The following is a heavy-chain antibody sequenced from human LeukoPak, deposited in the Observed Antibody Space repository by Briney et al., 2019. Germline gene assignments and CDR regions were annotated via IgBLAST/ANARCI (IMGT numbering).Heavy chain of an antibody. V-gene: IGHV4-59*01. CDR2: TYYSGST. Sequence: SETLSLTCTVSGGSISSYYWSWIRQPPGKGLEWIGYTYYSGSTNYNPSLKSRVTISVDTSKNQFSLKLSSVTAADTAVYYCARGYDSSGYYGNWFDPWGQGTLVTVSS. D-gene: IGHD3-22*01. J-gene: IGHJ5*02. CDR1: GGSISSYY. CDR3: ARGYDSSGYYGNWFDP.